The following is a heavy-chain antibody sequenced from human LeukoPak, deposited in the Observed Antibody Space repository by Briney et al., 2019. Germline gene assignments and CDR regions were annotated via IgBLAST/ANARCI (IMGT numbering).Heavy chain of an antibody. CDR1: GGSISSGSYY. CDR3: ARTYDSTGYYSATVLREPFDI. CDR2: IYYSGTT. Sequence: SETLSLTCTVSGGSISSGSYYWSWIRQPAGKGLEWIGYIYYSGTTYYNPSLKSRLTISVDTSKNQFSLKLSSVTAADTAVYYCARTYDSTGYYSATVLREPFDIWGQGTMVTVSS. J-gene: IGHJ3*02. D-gene: IGHD3-22*01. V-gene: IGHV4-61*10.